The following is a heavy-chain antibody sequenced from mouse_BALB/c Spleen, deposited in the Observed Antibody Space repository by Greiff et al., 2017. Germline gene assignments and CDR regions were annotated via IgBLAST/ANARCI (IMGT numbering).Heavy chain of an antibody. CDR1: GFNIKDTY. CDR2: IDPANGNT. V-gene: IGHV14-3*02. J-gene: IGHJ4*01. CDR3: VYAMDY. Sequence: EVQLQQSGAELVKPGASVKLSCTASGFNIKDTYKHWVKQRPEQGLEWIGRIDPANGNTKYDPKFQGKATITADTSSNTAYLQLSSLTSEDTAVYYCVYAMDYWGQGTSVTVSS.